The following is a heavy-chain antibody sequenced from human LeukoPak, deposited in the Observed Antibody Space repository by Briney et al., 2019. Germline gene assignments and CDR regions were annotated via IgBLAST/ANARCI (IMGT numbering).Heavy chain of an antibody. Sequence: ASVKVSCKASGYTFTSYDINWARQATGQGLEWMGWMNPNSGNTGYAQKSQGRVTMTRNTSISTAYMELSSLRSEDTAVYYCARWLRTRKGDYWGQGTLVTVSS. CDR2: MNPNSGNT. CDR3: ARWLRTRKGDY. CDR1: GYTFTSYD. J-gene: IGHJ4*02. V-gene: IGHV1-8*01. D-gene: IGHD6-19*01.